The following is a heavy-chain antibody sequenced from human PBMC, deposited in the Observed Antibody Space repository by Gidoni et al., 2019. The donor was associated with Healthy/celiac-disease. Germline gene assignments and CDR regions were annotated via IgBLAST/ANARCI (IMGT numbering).Heavy chain of an antibody. CDR2: IYTSGST. D-gene: IGHD6-19*01. V-gene: IGHV4-61*02. CDR3: ARVEREWLVPDGYYYYYYMDV. CDR1: GGSTSRGSYY. J-gene: IGHJ6*03. Sequence: QVQLQESGPGLVKPSQTLSLTCTVSGGSTSRGSYYWSWIRQPAGKGLEWIGRIYTSGSTNYNPSLKSRVPISVDTSKNQFSLKLSSVTAADTAVYYCARVEREWLVPDGYYYYYYMDVWGKGTTVTVSS.